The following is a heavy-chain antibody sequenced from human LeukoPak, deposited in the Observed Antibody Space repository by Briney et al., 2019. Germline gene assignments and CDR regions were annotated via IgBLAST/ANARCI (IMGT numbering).Heavy chain of an antibody. D-gene: IGHD6-13*01. CDR2: IYYSGTT. Sequence: SETLSLTCTVSGGSISSYYWSWIRQPPGKGLEWIGYIYYSGTTNYNPSLRSRVTISVDTSKNQFSPKLSSVTAADTAVYYCARGVYIAAAQYAYWGQGTLVTVSS. CDR1: GGSISSYY. V-gene: IGHV4-59*01. J-gene: IGHJ4*02. CDR3: ARGVYIAAAQYAY.